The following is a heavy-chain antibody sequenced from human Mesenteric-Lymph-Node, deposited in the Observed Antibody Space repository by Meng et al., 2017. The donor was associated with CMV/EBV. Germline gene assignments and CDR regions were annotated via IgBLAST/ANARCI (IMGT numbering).Heavy chain of an antibody. J-gene: IGHJ6*02. CDR2: ISSSGSTI. D-gene: IGHD6-6*01. CDR1: GFTFSSYE. CDR3: ARDRNFEYSSSSGYYGMDV. V-gene: IGHV3-48*03. Sequence: GGSLRLSCAASGFTFSSYEMNWVRQAPGKGLEWVSYISSSGSTIYYADSVKGRFTISRDNAKNSLYLQMNSLRAEDTAVYYCARDRNFEYSSSSGYYGMDVWGQGTTVTVSS.